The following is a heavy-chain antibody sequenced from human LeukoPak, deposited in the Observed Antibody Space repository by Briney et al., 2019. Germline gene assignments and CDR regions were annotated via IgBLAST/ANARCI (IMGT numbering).Heavy chain of an antibody. Sequence: NPSETLSLTCTVSGGSISSSTYYWGWIRQPPGKGLEWIGSIFYSGNTYYNPSLKSRVTISVDTSKSQFSLKLSSVTAADTAVYYCARLYAGTRPPDYWGQGTLVTVSS. D-gene: IGHD2-2*02. CDR3: ARLYAGTRPPDY. CDR2: IFYSGNT. CDR1: GGSISSSTYY. V-gene: IGHV4-39*01. J-gene: IGHJ4*02.